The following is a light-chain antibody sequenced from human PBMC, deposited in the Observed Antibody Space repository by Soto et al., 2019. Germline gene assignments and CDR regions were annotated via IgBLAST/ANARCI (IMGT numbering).Light chain of an antibody. CDR3: LQHNSYPLT. J-gene: IGKJ4*01. Sequence: DIQMTQSPSSLSAPVGGRVTITCRASQGIRRDLGWYQQKPGKAPTRLIYAVSSLHSGVPSRFSGSGSGTEITLTIGSLQPEDSATYYCLQHNSYPLTFGGGTKVEIK. V-gene: IGKV1-17*01. CDR2: AVS. CDR1: QGIRRD.